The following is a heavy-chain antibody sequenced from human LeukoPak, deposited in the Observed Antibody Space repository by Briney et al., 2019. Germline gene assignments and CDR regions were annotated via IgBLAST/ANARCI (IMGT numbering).Heavy chain of an antibody. D-gene: IGHD4-17*01. CDR1: GFTFSSYW. V-gene: IGHV3-74*01. J-gene: IGHJ4*02. Sequence: GGSLRLSCAASGFTFSSYWMSWVRQAPGKGLVWVSRINSDGSSTTSADSVKGRFTISRDNAKNTLYLQMNSLRAEDTAVYYCAKGGATVIDYWGQGTLVTVSS. CDR3: AKGGATVIDY. CDR2: INSDGSST.